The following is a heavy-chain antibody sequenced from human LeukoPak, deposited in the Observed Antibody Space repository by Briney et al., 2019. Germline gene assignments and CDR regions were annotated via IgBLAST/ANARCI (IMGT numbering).Heavy chain of an antibody. V-gene: IGHV3-7*01. D-gene: IGHD6-6*01. CDR1: GFTFRTYL. CDR3: ARLIGDRTIYDY. Sequence: HPGGSLRLSCAASGFTFRTYLMSWVRQAPGKGLEWVASINQGGSETYYVESVKGRFTISRDNAMNSFFLQMNSLRAEDTAVYYCARLIGDRTIYDYWGQGTLVTVSS. J-gene: IGHJ4*02. CDR2: INQGGSET.